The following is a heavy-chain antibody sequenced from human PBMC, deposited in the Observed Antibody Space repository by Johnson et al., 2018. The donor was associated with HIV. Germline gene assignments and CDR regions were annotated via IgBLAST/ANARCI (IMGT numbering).Heavy chain of an antibody. CDR3: ASAFPFSPLSLLTFHI. J-gene: IGHJ3*02. V-gene: IGHV3-30*04. Sequence: QVQLVESGGGVVQPGGSLRLSCAASGFTFSNYAMHWVRQAPGKGLEWVAVISYDGSNKYYADSVKGRFTISRDNSKNTLNLQMNSLRCEDTAVYSCASAFPFSPLSLLTFHIWGQGTMVTVSS. CDR1: GFTFSNYA. CDR2: ISYDGSNK. D-gene: IGHD2/OR15-2a*01.